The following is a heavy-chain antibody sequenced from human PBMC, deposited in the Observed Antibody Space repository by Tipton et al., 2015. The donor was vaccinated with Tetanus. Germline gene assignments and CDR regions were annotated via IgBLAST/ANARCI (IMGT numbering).Heavy chain of an antibody. Sequence: MQLVQSGGEVKKPGESLKISCKGSGYIFNNYWIGWACQKPGTGLEWMGFIYPGDSDTRYSPSVQGQFTVSVDKSISTALLQWSSLKAWDSSMFYCARAHGSGGGCNFDFWGQGALVSVAS. D-gene: IGHD2-8*02. CDR1: GYIFNNYW. CDR3: ARAHGSGGGCNFDF. J-gene: IGHJ4*02. V-gene: IGHV5-51*01. CDR2: IYPGDSDT.